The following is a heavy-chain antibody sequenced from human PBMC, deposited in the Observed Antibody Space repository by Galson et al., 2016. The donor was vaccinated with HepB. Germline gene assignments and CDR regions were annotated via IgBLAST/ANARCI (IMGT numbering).Heavy chain of an antibody. CDR1: GFNFDSYW. D-gene: IGHD6-19*01. CDR3: ARDIVTRLVPFGFDA. V-gene: IGHV3-7*04. Sequence: SLRLSCAASGFNFDSYWMSWVRQAPGKGLEWVANIEQAGSEKYYVDSVKGRFTISRDNAKNSLYLQMNGLRAEDTGVYFCARDIVTRLVPFGFDAWGQGTMVTVSS. CDR2: IEQAGSEK. J-gene: IGHJ3*01.